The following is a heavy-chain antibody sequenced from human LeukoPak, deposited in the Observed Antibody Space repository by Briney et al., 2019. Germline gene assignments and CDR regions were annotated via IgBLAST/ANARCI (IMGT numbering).Heavy chain of an antibody. Sequence: GGSLRLSCAASGFTFSSYSMNWVRQAPGKGLEWVSSISSSSSYIYYADSVKGRFTISRDNAKNSLYLQMNSLRADDAAVYYCARSIPYYFDLWGQGTLVTVSS. CDR2: ISSSSSYI. V-gene: IGHV3-21*04. D-gene: IGHD6-6*01. J-gene: IGHJ4*02. CDR1: GFTFSSYS. CDR3: ARSIPYYFDL.